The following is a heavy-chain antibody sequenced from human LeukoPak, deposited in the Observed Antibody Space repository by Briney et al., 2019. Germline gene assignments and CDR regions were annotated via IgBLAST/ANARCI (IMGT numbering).Heavy chain of an antibody. D-gene: IGHD3-10*01. CDR2: IYHSGST. J-gene: IGHJ4*02. CDR1: GYSISSGYY. V-gene: IGHV4-38-2*02. Sequence: SGTLSLTCTVSGYSISSGYYWGWIRQPPGKGLEWIGSIYHSGSTYYNPSLKSRVTISVDTSKNQFSLKLSSVTAADTAVYYCASQRDTMVRGVTRWGQGTLVSVSS. CDR3: ASQRDTMVRGVTR.